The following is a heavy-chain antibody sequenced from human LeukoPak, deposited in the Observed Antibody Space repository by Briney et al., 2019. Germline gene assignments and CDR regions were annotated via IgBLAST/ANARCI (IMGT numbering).Heavy chain of an antibody. V-gene: IGHV3-21*01. Sequence: GGSLRLSCAASGFTFSRYWMHWVRQAPGKGLEWVSSISSSSSYIYYADSVKGRFTISRDNAKNSLYLQMNSLRAEDTAVYYCARDRSGGNWFDPWGQGTLVTVSS. CDR3: ARDRSGGNWFDP. J-gene: IGHJ5*02. CDR2: ISSSSSYI. CDR1: GFTFSRYW. D-gene: IGHD3-16*01.